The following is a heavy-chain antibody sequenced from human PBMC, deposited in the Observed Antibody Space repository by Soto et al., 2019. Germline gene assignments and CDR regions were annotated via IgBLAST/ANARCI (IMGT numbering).Heavy chain of an antibody. CDR1: GGSISSGDYY. CDR2: IYYSGST. D-gene: IGHD3-22*01. V-gene: IGHV4-30-4*01. J-gene: IGHJ3*02. Sequence: SETLSLTCTVSGGSISSGDYYWSWIRQPPGKGLEWIGYIYYSGSTYYNPSLKSRVTISVDTSKNQFSLKLSSVTAADTAVYYCARVSLYFYDSSDNPRYAFDIWGQGTMVTVSS. CDR3: ARVSLYFYDSSDNPRYAFDI.